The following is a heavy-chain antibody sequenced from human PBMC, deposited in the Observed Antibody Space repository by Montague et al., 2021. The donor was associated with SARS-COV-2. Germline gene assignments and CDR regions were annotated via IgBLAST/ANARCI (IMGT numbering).Heavy chain of an antibody. V-gene: IGHV2-70*11. CDR2: IDWDDDK. Sequence: PALVKPTKTLTLTCTFSGFSLSTSGMCVSWIRQPPGKALEWLARIDWDDDKYYSTSLKTRLTTSKDTSKNQVVLTMTNMDPVDTATYYCARETGTTVSLDYWGQGTLVTVSS. D-gene: IGHD1-7*01. CDR1: GFSLSTSGMC. J-gene: IGHJ4*02. CDR3: ARETGTTVSLDY.